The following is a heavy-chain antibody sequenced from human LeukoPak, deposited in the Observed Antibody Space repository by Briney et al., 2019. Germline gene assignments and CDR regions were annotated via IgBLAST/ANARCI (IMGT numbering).Heavy chain of an antibody. Sequence: ASVKVSCKXSGYTFTDYYVHWVRQAPGQGLDWMGRINPKSGDTNYAQKFQGRVTVTRDTSIGIAYMELRRLKSDDTAVYYCARTLLDDGSGYLDSWGQGSVVIVSS. CDR3: ARTLLDDGSGYLDS. D-gene: IGHD3-22*01. V-gene: IGHV1-2*06. J-gene: IGHJ4*02. CDR1: GYTFTDYY. CDR2: INPKSGDT.